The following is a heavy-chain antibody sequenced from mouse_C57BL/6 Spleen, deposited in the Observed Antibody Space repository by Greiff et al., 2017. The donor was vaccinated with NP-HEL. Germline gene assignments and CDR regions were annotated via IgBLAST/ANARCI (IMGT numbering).Heavy chain of an antibody. CDR1: GYTFTSYW. CDR2: IYPGDGDT. V-gene: IGHV1-80*01. D-gene: IGHD2-14*01. Sequence: QVQLQQPGTELVKPGATVKLSCKASGYTFTSYWMHWVKQRPGKGLEWIGQIYPGDGDTNYNGKFKGKATLTADKSSSTAYMQLSSLTSEDSAVYFCARLLYDRGDFDYWGQGTTLTVSS. J-gene: IGHJ2*01. CDR3: ARLLYDRGDFDY.